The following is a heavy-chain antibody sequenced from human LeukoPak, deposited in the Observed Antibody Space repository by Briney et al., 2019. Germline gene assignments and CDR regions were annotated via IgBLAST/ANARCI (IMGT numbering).Heavy chain of an antibody. CDR3: ARDTGPTTFDS. CDR1: GFSFSTSA. V-gene: IGHV3-30-3*01. CDR2: ISKDGSIK. J-gene: IGHJ5*01. D-gene: IGHD4-17*01. Sequence: PGRSLRLSCAASGFSFSTSAMHWVRQAPGKGLEWVSVISKDGSIKSYADSVKGRLTISRDNSENMLYLNLNSLKTEDTAVYYCARDTGPTTFDSWGQGTLVTVSS.